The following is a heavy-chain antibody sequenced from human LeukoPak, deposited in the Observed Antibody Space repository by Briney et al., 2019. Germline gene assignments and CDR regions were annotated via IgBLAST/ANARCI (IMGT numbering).Heavy chain of an antibody. CDR3: ARVRYCSSTSCLGGAFDI. CDR2: IIPIFGTA. D-gene: IGHD2-2*01. Sequence: SVKVSCKASGGTFSSYAISWVRQAPGQGLEWMGGIIPIFGTANYAQKFQGRVTITADESTSTAYMELSSLRSEDTAVYYCARVRYCSSTSCLGGAFDIWGQGTMVTVSS. J-gene: IGHJ3*02. V-gene: IGHV1-69*13. CDR1: GGTFSSYA.